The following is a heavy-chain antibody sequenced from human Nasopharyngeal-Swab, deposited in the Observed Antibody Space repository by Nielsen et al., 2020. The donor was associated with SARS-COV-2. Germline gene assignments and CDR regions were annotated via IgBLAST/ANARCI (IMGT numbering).Heavy chain of an antibody. V-gene: IGHV4-30-2*02. D-gene: IGHD4-23*01. CDR1: GGSISSGGYS. Sequence: SETLSLTCAVSGGSISSGGYSWSWIRQPPGKGLEWIGYIYHSGSTYYNPSLKSRVTISVDTSRNQFSLQLSSVTVADTAVYYCTGADYGGNNALDNWGQGTLVTVSS. J-gene: IGHJ4*02. CDR3: TGADYGGNNALDN. CDR2: IYHSGST.